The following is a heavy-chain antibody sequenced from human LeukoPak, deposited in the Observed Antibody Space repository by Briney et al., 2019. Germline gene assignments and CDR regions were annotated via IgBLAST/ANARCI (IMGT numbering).Heavy chain of an antibody. D-gene: IGHD3-3*01. Sequence: SETLSLTCAVYGGSFSGYYWSWIRQPPGKGLEWIGEINHSGSTNYNPSLKSRITISVDTSKNQFSLKLSSVTAADTAVYYCAISYYDFWSGYFAGEGRHYFDYWGQGTLVTVSS. CDR1: GGSFSGYY. CDR2: INHSGST. CDR3: AISYYDFWSGYFAGEGRHYFDY. V-gene: IGHV4-34*01. J-gene: IGHJ4*02.